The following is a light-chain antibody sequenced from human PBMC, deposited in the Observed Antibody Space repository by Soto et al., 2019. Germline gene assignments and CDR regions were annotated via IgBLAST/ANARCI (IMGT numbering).Light chain of an antibody. CDR3: QQYNKWPQ. J-gene: IGKJ4*02. CDR2: GAS. Sequence: EIVLTQSPATLSLSPGERATLSCRASQSVSSYLAWYKHKPGQAPRLLIYGASSRATGIPDRFSGSGSGTDFTLTIRSLKSEDFAIYYCQQYNKWPQFGGGTKVDIK. V-gene: IGKV3-11*01. CDR1: QSVSSY.